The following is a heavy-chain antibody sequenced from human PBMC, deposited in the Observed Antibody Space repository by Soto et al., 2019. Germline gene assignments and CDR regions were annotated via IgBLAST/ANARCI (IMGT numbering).Heavy chain of an antibody. CDR1: GFTFSSYS. V-gene: IGHV3-21*01. Sequence: PGGSLRLSCAASGFTFSSYSMNWVRQAPGKGLEWVSSISSSSSYIYYADSVKGRFTISRDNAKNSLYLQMNSLRAEDTAVYYYARDRTETQILTGYPTHSWVVRGTGTTVTVSS. CDR2: ISSSSSYI. J-gene: IGHJ6*04. CDR3: ARDRTETQILTGYPTHSWVV. D-gene: IGHD3-9*01.